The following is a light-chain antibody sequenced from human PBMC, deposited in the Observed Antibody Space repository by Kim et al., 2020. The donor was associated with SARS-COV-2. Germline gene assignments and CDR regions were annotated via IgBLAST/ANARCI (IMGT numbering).Light chain of an antibody. J-gene: IGLJ2*01. Sequence: SYELTQPLSVSVALGQTARITCGGNNIGSKNVHWYQQKPGQAPVLVIYRDSNRSSGIPERFSGSNSGNTATLTISRAQAGDEADYYCQVWDSSTAVVFGGGTQLTVL. CDR1: NIGSKN. V-gene: IGLV3-9*01. CDR3: QVWDSSTAVV. CDR2: RDS.